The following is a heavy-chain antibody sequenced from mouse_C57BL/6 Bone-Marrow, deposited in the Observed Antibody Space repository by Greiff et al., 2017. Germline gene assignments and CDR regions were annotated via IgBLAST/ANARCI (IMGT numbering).Heavy chain of an antibody. Sequence: EVQVVESGGDLVKPGGSLKLSCAASGFTFSSYGMSWVRQTPDKRLEWVATISSGGSYTYYPDSVKGRFTISRDNAKNTLYLQMSSLKSEDTAMYYCGHSAWLAYWGQGTLVTVSA. J-gene: IGHJ3*01. CDR2: ISSGGSYT. CDR3: GHSAWLAY. CDR1: GFTFSSYG. V-gene: IGHV5-6*01.